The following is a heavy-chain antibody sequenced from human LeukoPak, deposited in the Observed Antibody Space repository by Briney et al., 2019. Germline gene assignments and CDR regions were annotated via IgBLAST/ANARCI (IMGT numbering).Heavy chain of an antibody. V-gene: IGHV4-59*01. CDR3: AGGGPPYDFWSGYSFGP. Sequence: SETLSLTCTVSGGSISSYYWSWIRQPPGKGLEWIGYIYYSGSTNYNPSLKSRVTISVDTSKNQFSLKLSSVTAADTAVYYCAGGGPPYDFWSGYSFGPWGQGTLVTVSS. J-gene: IGHJ5*02. CDR2: IYYSGST. D-gene: IGHD3-3*01. CDR1: GGSISSYY.